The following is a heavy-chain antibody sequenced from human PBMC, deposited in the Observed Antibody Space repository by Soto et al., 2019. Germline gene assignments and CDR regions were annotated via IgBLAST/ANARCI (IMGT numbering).Heavy chain of an antibody. V-gene: IGHV3-23*01. D-gene: IGHD3-10*01. CDR3: ARKVPGSTTRPDYWYFDL. CDR1: GFTFISYA. Sequence: EVQLLESGGGLVQPGRSLRLSCEASGFTFISYAMNWVRQAPGKGLQWVSAISGGGDATFYADSVKGRFTISRDNSRNTVTLQMNSLGADDTAVYYCARKVPGSTTRPDYWYFDLWGRGTLVTVSS. J-gene: IGHJ2*01. CDR2: ISGGGDAT.